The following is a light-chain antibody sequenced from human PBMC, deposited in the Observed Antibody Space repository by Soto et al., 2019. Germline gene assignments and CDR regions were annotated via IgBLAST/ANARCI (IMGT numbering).Light chain of an antibody. CDR3: QQRSNWPPIT. V-gene: IGKV3-11*01. CDR2: DAS. J-gene: IGKJ5*01. CDR1: QSVSSY. Sequence: EIQLTQSPPTLSLSPGERATRSCSASQSVSSYLVWYQQKPGHAPRLLIYDASIRATGIPARFSGSGSGTDFTLTVSCLEPEDFAVYYCQQRSNWPPITVGQGTRLEIK.